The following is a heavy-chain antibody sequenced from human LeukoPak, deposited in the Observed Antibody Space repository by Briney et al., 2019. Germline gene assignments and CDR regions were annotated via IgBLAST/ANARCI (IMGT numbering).Heavy chain of an antibody. J-gene: IGHJ4*02. V-gene: IGHV4-59*12. D-gene: IGHD4-23*01. CDR3: ARDAGGSDFDY. CDR1: DGSITGYY. CDR2: VYYTGRT. Sequence: PSETLSLTCTVSDGSITGYYWSWIRQPPGKGLEWIAYVYYTGRTLYNPSLESRVTISVDTSKTQFSLKLSSVTAADTAVYYCARDAGGSDFDYWGQGTLVTVSS.